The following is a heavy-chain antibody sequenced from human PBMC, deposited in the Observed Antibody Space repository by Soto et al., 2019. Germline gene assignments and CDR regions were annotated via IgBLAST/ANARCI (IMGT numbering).Heavy chain of an antibody. J-gene: IGHJ4*02. CDR2: IKQDGSEK. CDR3: ARDNSGFFGVDY. Sequence: EVQLVESGGGLVQPGGSLRLSCAASGFTFSSYWMSWVRQAPGKGLEWVASIKQDGSEKYDVDSVKGRFTISRDNAKNSLYLQMNSLRAEDTAVYYCARDNSGFFGVDYWGQGTLVTVAS. V-gene: IGHV3-7*03. D-gene: IGHD3-3*01. CDR1: GFTFSSYW.